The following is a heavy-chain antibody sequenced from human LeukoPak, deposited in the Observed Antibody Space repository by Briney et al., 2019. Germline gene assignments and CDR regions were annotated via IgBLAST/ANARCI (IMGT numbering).Heavy chain of an antibody. V-gene: IGHV3-49*04. CDR1: GFTFGGYA. CDR3: TRTPYDFSDY. Sequence: PGGSLRLSCTASGFTFGGYAMSWVRQAPGKGLEWVGFIRSKAYGGTTEYAASVKGRFTISRDDSKSIAYLQMNSLKTEDTAVYYCTRTPYDFSDYWGQGTLVTVSS. CDR2: IRSKAYGGTT. D-gene: IGHD3-3*01. J-gene: IGHJ4*02.